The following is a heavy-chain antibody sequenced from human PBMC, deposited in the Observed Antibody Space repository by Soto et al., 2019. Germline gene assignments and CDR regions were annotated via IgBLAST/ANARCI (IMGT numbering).Heavy chain of an antibody. V-gene: IGHV4-31*03. CDR2: IYYSGGT. Sequence: SETLSLTCTVSGGSISSGGYYWSWIRQHPGKGLEWIGYIYYSGGTYYNPSLKSRVTISVDTSKNQFSLKLSSVTAADTAVYYCARWPGYRLGFGVVTRYYYYGMDVWGQGTTVTVSS. J-gene: IGHJ6*02. D-gene: IGHD3-3*01. CDR3: ARWPGYRLGFGVVTRYYYYGMDV. CDR1: GGSISSGGYY.